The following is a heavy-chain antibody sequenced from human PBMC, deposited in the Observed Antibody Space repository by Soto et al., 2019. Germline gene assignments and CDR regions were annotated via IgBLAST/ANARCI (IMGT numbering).Heavy chain of an antibody. Sequence: QLHLVQSGAVVKKPGASVTVSCSASGYPVTAYYMHWERQAPGRGLEWMGGINPATGAAKYTQTFQGRVTIDRDTSTSTFFMELSGLTSEDTAVCYCARGGGVGVAGSAAFDMWGQGTLVTGSS. V-gene: IGHV1-2*02. CDR2: INPATGAA. CDR3: ARGGGVGVAGSAAFDM. J-gene: IGHJ3*02. D-gene: IGHD3-3*01. CDR1: GYPVTAYY.